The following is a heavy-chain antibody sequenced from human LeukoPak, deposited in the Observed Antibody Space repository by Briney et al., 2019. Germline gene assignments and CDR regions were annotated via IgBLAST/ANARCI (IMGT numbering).Heavy chain of an antibody. V-gene: IGHV4-59*12. J-gene: IGHJ4*02. CDR2: IYYSGST. CDR1: GGSISSYY. CDR3: ARGYCSGGSCYPSRYFDY. D-gene: IGHD2-15*01. Sequence: SETLSLTCTVSGGSISSYYWSWIRQPPGKGLEWIGYIYYSGSTNYNPSLKSRVTISVDTSKNQFSLKLSSVTAADTAVYYCARGYCSGGSCYPSRYFDYWGQGTLVTVSS.